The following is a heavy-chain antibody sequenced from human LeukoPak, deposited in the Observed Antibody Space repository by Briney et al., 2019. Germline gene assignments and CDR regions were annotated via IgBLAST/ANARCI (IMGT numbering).Heavy chain of an antibody. J-gene: IGHJ4*02. Sequence: GASVKVSCKASGYTFTGYYMHWVRQAPGHGLEWMGWINPNSGGTNYAQKFQGRVTMTRDTSISTAYMELSRLRSDDTAVYYCARGGIVVVPALDYWGQGTLVTVSS. CDR3: ARGGIVVVPALDY. D-gene: IGHD2-2*01. CDR1: GYTFTGYY. V-gene: IGHV1-2*02. CDR2: INPNSGGT.